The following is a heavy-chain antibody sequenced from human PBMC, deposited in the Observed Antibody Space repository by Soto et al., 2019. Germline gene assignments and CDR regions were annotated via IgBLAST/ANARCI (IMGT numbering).Heavy chain of an antibody. CDR2: IIPILGIA. CDR1: GGTFSSYT. Sequence: QVQLVQSGAEVKKPGSSVKVSCKASGGTFSSYTISWVRQAPGQGLEWMGRIIPILGIANYAQKFQGRVTSTADXXTXTAXMELSSLRSEETAVYYCASTCAGSCYLAGSMWFQHWGQGTLDTVSP. V-gene: IGHV1-69*02. D-gene: IGHD2-15*01. CDR3: ASTCAGSCYLAGSMWFQH. J-gene: IGHJ1*01.